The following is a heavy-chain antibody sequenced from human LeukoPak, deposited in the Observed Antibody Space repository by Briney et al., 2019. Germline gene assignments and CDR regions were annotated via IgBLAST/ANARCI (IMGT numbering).Heavy chain of an antibody. J-gene: IGHJ6*02. V-gene: IGHV3-74*01. CDR1: AFTFSTTW. CDR2: IISDGSFT. D-gene: IGHD2-21*01. CDR3: ARAYRYGMDV. Sequence: GGSLRLSCAASAFTFSTTWMHWVRQAPGKGLVWVSRIISDGSFTTYADSVKGRFTISRDNAKNMLYLQMNSLRAEDTAVYYCARAYRYGMDVWGQGTTVTVSS.